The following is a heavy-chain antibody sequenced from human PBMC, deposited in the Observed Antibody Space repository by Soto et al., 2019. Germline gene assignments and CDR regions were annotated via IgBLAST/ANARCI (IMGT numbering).Heavy chain of an antibody. CDR1: GFIFTSYD. D-gene: IGHD4-4*01. CDR3: AREKQSGRYSDGPSYYPYYHGLDV. CDR2: ISSDGTKT. J-gene: IGHJ6*02. Sequence: GGSLRLSCAASGFIFTSYDMHWVRQAPGKGLERVAGISSDGTKTYSADSVKCRFTISRDNSKNTQYLQMTSLRAEDTALYYYAREKQSGRYSDGPSYYPYYHGLDVWGQGTTVTVCS. V-gene: IGHV3-30-3*01.